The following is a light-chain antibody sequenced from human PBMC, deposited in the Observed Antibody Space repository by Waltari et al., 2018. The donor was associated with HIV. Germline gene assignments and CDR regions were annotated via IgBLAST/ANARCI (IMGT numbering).Light chain of an antibody. V-gene: IGLV2-14*01. CDR2: EVS. J-gene: IGLJ1*01. CDR1: SSDVGGYNY. Sequence: QSALTQPASVSGSPGQSITISCTGTSSDVGGYNYVSWHQQHPGKAPKLMIYEVSNRPSEVSNRFSGSKSGNAASRTISGLQAEDEADYYCSSYTSSSTSHVFGTGTKVTVL. CDR3: SSYTSSSTSHV.